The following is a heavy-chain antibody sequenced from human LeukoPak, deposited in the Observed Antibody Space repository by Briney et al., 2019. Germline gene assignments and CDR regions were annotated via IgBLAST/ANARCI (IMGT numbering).Heavy chain of an antibody. D-gene: IGHD3-9*01. CDR2: IFTSGST. J-gene: IGHJ4*02. Sequence: SETLSPTCPVAGGSISSYYWSWIRQPAGKGLEWIGRIFTSGSTTYNPSPKNGIPMSVDTSKNQFSLRLSSVTAADTAVYYCASGWTIPLFDYWGQGTVVTVSS. V-gene: IGHV4-4*07. CDR1: GGSISSYY. CDR3: ASGWTIPLFDY.